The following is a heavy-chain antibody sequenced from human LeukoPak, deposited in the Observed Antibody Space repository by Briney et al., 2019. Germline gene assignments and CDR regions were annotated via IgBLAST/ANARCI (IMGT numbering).Heavy chain of an antibody. J-gene: IGHJ4*02. CDR2: IIPIFGTA. V-gene: IGHV1-69*13. Sequence: PAASVKVSCKASGGTFSSYAISWVRQAPGQGLEWMGGIIPIFGTANYAQKFQGRVTITADESTSTAYMEPSSLRSEDTAVYYCARAGSWGNMNRPSSFDYWGQGTLVTVSS. D-gene: IGHD3-16*01. CDR1: GGTFSSYA. CDR3: ARAGSWGNMNRPSSFDY.